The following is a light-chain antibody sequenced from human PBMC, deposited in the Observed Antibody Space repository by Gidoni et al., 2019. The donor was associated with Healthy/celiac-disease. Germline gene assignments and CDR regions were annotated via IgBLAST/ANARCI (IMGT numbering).Light chain of an antibody. J-gene: IGKJ1*01. CDR1: QSVSSY. CDR3: QQRSNWPPRT. Sequence: EIVLTQSPATLSLSPGERATLSCRASQSVSSYLAGYQQKPGQAPRLLIYDASNRATGIPARFSGSSSETDVTLTIISLEPEEVSVDYCQQRSNWPPRTFGQGTKVEIK. V-gene: IGKV3-11*01. CDR2: DAS.